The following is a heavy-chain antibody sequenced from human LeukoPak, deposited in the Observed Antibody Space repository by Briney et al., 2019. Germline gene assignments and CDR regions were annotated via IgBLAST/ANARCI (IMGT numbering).Heavy chain of an antibody. V-gene: IGHV4-34*01. CDR1: GGSFSGYY. CDR2: INHSGST. Sequence: SETLSLTCAVYGGSFSGYYWSWIRQPPGKGLEWIGEINHSGSTNYNPSLKSRVTISVDTSKNQFSLKLSSVTAADTAVYYCARAYCGGDCYLNVLDYWGQGTLVTVSS. J-gene: IGHJ4*02. D-gene: IGHD2-21*02. CDR3: ARAYCGGDCYLNVLDY.